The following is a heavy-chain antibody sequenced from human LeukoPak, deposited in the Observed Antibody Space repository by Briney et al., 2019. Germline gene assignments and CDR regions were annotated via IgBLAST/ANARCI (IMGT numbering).Heavy chain of an antibody. V-gene: IGHV4-39*01. J-gene: IGHJ4*02. CDR2: IYYSGIS. D-gene: IGHD6-25*01. Sequence: SETLSLTCTVSGGSISSSNYYWGWIRQPPGKGLEWIGSIYYSGISYYNPSLKSRVTISVDTSKNQFSLKLTSVTAADTAVYYCARRSYSSAWGEGFDYWGQGTLVTVSS. CDR1: GGSISSSNYY. CDR3: ARRSYSSAWGEGFDY.